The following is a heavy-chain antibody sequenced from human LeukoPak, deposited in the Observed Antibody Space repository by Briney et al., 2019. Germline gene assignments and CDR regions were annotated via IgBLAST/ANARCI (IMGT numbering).Heavy chain of an antibody. D-gene: IGHD3-22*01. CDR3: ARDNYDSSTPYYFDY. CDR1: GVIFKTFE. V-gene: IGHV3-48*03. J-gene: IGHJ4*02. CDR2: ISSSGTTI. Sequence: GGSLRLSCAASGVIFKTFEMTWVRQAPGKGLEWVSYISSSGTTIYYADSVKGRFTISRDDAKSSLYLQMNSLRAEDTAVYYCARDNYDSSTPYYFDYWGQGTLVTVSS.